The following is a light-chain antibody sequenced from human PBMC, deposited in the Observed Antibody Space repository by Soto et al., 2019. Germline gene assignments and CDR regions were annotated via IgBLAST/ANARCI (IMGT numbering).Light chain of an antibody. CDR2: GAS. V-gene: IGKV3-20*01. Sequence: EIVLTQSQGTLSLSPGERATLSCRASQSINNNYLAGYQQKRGQAPRLLIYGASSRATGIPDWFSGSEAGTDFTPTISRLDPEDFALYYFQQYGGSPRTFSQETKVEI. CDR1: QSINNNY. CDR3: QQYGGSPRT. J-gene: IGKJ1*01.